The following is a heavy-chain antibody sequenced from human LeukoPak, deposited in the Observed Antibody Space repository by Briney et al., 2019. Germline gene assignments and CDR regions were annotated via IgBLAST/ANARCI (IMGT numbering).Heavy chain of an antibody. J-gene: IGHJ4*03. CDR3: ARDLGIVATICYFDY. Sequence: SETLSLTCTVSGGSISSSSYYCRWIRQPPGKGREWSGSIYYSGSTYYNPSLKSRVTISVDTSKNQFSLKLSSVTAADTAVYYCARDLGIVATICYFDYWGQGTLVTVSS. CDR1: GGSISSSSYY. V-gene: IGHV4-39*07. CDR2: IYYSGST. D-gene: IGHD5-12*01.